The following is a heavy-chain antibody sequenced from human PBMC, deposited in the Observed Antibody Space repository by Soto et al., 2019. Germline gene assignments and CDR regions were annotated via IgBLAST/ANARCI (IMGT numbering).Heavy chain of an antibody. CDR2: IIPIFGTA. CDR1: GGTFSSYA. CDR3: AIVRGSYTVNYYYYGMDV. V-gene: IGHV1-69*01. D-gene: IGHD1-26*01. J-gene: IGHJ6*02. Sequence: QVQLVQSGAEVKKPGSSVKVSCKASGGTFSSYAISWVRQAPGQGLEWMGWIIPIFGTANYAQKFQGRVTITADESTSTAYMELSILRSEDTAVYYCAIVRGSYTVNYYYYGMDVWGQGTTVTVAS.